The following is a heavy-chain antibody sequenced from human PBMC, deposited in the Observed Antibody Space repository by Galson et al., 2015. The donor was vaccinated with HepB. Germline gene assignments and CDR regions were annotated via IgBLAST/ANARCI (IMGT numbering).Heavy chain of an antibody. J-gene: IGHJ5*02. Sequence: SLRLSCAVSGFTISTNYMSWVRQAPGKGLEWVSLIYGDGISHYADSVMGRFSISNDTSQNTVYPQMNSLRAEDTAIYYCARDPHSRGFDAFDHWGQGTLVTVSS. CDR1: GFTISTNY. CDR2: IYGDGIS. CDR3: ARDPHSRGFDAFDH. V-gene: IGHV3-53*01. D-gene: IGHD3-9*01.